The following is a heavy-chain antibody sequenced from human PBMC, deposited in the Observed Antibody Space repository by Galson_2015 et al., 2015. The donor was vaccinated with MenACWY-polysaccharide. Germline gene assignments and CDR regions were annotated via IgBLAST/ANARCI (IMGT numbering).Heavy chain of an antibody. CDR3: AKDTEGDYASDFDY. CDR1: GFTFSSYG. CDR2: ISYDGSNK. Sequence: SLRLSCAASGFTFSSYGMHWVRQAPGKGLEWVAVISYDGSNKYYADSVKGRFTISRDNSKNTLYLQMNSLRAEDTAVYYCAKDTEGDYASDFDYWGQGALVTVSS. D-gene: IGHD4-17*01. J-gene: IGHJ4*02. V-gene: IGHV3-30*18.